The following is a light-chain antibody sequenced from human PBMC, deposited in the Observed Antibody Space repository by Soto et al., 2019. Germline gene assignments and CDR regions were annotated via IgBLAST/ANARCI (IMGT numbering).Light chain of an antibody. Sequence: QSALTQPASVSGSPGQSITISCTGTSSDVGDYNYVSWYQQHPGKAPKLMIYEVSNRPSGVSNRFSGSKSGNTASLTISGLQAEDGGDYYCSSYTSSNTWVFGGGTQVTVL. V-gene: IGLV2-14*01. CDR3: SSYTSSNTWV. J-gene: IGLJ3*02. CDR1: SSDVGDYNY. CDR2: EVS.